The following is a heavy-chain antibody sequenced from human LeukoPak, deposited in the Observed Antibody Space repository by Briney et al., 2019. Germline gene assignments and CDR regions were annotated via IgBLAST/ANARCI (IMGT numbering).Heavy chain of an antibody. V-gene: IGHV4-39*07. D-gene: IGHD2-15*01. CDR1: GGSISSSSYY. CDR3: ARSLIGSCSGGSCYSGVNFYY. J-gene: IGHJ4*02. CDR2: IYYSGST. Sequence: SETLSLTCTVSGGSISSSSYYWGWIRQPPGKGLEWIGSIYYSGSTYYNPSLKSRVTISVDTSKNQFSLKLSSVTAADTAVHYCARSLIGSCSGGSCYSGVNFYYWGQGTLVTVSS.